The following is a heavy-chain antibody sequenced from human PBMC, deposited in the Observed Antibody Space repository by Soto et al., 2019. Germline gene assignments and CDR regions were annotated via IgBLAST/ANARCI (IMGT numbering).Heavy chain of an antibody. D-gene: IGHD3-22*01. CDR2: IYYSGGT. CDR3: ARHLLLYYYDSSGYYLRDAFDI. J-gene: IGHJ3*02. V-gene: IGHV4-59*08. CDR1: GGSISSYY. Sequence: PSETLSLTCTVSGGSISSYYWSWIRQPPGKGLEWIGYIYYSGGTNYNPSLKSRVTISVDSSKNHFSLKLSSVTAADTAVYYCARHLLLYYYDSSGYYLRDAFDIWGQGTMVTVSS.